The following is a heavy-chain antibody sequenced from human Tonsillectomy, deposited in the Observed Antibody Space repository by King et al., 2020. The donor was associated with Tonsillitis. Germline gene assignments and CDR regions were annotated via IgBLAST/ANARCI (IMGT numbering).Heavy chain of an antibody. D-gene: IGHD3-3*01. V-gene: IGHV1-69*01. CDR3: ARDQGITIFGVVKNYYYGMDV. Sequence: QLVQSGAEVKKPGSSVKVSCKASGGTFSSYAISWVRQAPGQGLEWMGGIIPIFGTANYAQKFQGRVTITADESTSTAYMELSSLRSEDTAVYYCARDQGITIFGVVKNYYYGMDVWGQGTTVTVSS. CDR1: GGTFSSYA. J-gene: IGHJ6*02. CDR2: IIPIFGTA.